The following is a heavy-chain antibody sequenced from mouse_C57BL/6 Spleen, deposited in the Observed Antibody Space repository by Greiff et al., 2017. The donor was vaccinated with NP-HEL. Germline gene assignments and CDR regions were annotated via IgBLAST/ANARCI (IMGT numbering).Heavy chain of an antibody. D-gene: IGHD1-1*01. V-gene: IGHV1-80*01. Sequence: QVQLKQSGAELVKPGASVKISCKASGYAFSSYWMNWVKQRPGKGLEWIGQIYPGDGDTNYNGKFKGKATLTADKSSSTAYMQLSSLTSEDSAVYFCARRGSSLYYFDYWGQGTTLTVSS. CDR2: IYPGDGDT. CDR1: GYAFSSYW. J-gene: IGHJ2*01. CDR3: ARRGSSLYYFDY.